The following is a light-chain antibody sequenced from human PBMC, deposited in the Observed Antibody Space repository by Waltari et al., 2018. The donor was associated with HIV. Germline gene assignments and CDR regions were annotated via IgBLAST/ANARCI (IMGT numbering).Light chain of an antibody. CDR1: SSDVGGYNY. V-gene: IGLV2-14*01. CDR2: EVS. CDR3: SSYTNSSTPVV. Sequence: QSALAQPASVSGSPGQSIPISCTGPSSDVGGYNYVSWYQHHPGKVPKLIVYEVSNRPSGVSNRFSGSKSGNTASLTISGLQAEDEADYYCSSYTNSSTPVVFGGGTKLTVL. J-gene: IGLJ2*01.